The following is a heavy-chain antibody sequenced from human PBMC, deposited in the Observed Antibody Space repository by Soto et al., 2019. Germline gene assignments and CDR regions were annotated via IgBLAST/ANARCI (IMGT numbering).Heavy chain of an antibody. CDR3: ANSDIPVLWGQGGYYYMDV. J-gene: IGHJ6*03. CDR1: GFTFSSYA. V-gene: IGHV3-23*01. D-gene: IGHD2-2*02. CDR2: ISGSGGST. Sequence: GGSLRLSCAASGFTFSSYAMSWVRQAPGKGLEWVSAISGSGGSTYYADSVKGRFTISRDNSKNTLYLQMNSLRAEDTAVYYCANSDIPVLWGQGGYYYMDVWGKGTTVTVSS.